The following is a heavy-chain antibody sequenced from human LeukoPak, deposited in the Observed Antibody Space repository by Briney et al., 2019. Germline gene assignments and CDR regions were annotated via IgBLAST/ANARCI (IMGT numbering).Heavy chain of an antibody. CDR2: ISFSGST. CDR1: GGSISSYY. CDR3: ARGSCGSGWYDY. Sequence: SETLSLTCTVSGGSISSYYWSWIRQPPGKGLEWIGYISFSGSTNYNPSLKSRVTISVDTSRNQFSLQVRSVTAADTAVYYCARGSCGSGWYDYWGQGSLVTVSS. V-gene: IGHV4-59*01. J-gene: IGHJ4*02. D-gene: IGHD6-13*01.